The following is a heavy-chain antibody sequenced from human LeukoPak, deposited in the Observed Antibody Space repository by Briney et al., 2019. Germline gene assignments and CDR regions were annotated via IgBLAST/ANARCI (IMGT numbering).Heavy chain of an antibody. Sequence: GESLRLSCAASGFTFSTYWMAWVRQAPGKGLEWVANIKGDESAKHQADSVKGRFTISRDNAQNSVYLQMSSLRGEDTAVYYCARDVGASLDYWGQGTLVTVSS. V-gene: IGHV3-7*01. CDR3: ARDVGASLDY. CDR1: GFTFSTYW. CDR2: IKGDESAK. J-gene: IGHJ4*02.